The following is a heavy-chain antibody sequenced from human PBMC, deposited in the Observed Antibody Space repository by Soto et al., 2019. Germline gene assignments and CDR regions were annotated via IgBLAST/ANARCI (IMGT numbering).Heavy chain of an antibody. CDR2: INPNSRGS. V-gene: IGHV1-2*02. CDR3: ARVTLKAGNWFDP. CDR1: GYTFTDYF. Sequence: ASVKVSCKASGYTFTDYFIHWVRQAPGQGFEWMGWINPNSRGSNYAQKFQGRVTMTRDTSNSTAYMELRGLRSDDTAVYYCARVTLKAGNWFDPWGQGTLVTVSS. J-gene: IGHJ5*02.